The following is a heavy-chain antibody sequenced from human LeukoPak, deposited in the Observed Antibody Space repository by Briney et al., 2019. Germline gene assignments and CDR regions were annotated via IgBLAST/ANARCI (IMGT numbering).Heavy chain of an antibody. D-gene: IGHD6-19*01. CDR2: ISSGGQTI. Sequence: GGSLRLLCAAPGTTLRKYEMHWVRQAPGKGPEWLSYISSGGQTISYRDSVKGRFTVSRDNSKHSVYLQMHSLRAEDTAVYYCATCPPSSGSYFDFCGQGALVTVSS. J-gene: IGHJ4*02. CDR1: GTTLRKYE. CDR3: ATCPPSSGSYFDF. V-gene: IGHV3-48*03.